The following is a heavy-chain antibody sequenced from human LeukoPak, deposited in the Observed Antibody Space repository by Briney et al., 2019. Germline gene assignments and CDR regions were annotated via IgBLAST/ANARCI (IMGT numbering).Heavy chain of an antibody. J-gene: IGHJ3*02. Sequence: GASVKVSCKASGYTFTSYDINWVRQATGQGLEWMGWMNPNSGNTGYAQKFQGRVTMTRNTSISTAYMELSSLRSEDTAVYYCASSMVWGVNDAFDIWGQGTMVTVSS. CDR1: GYTFTSYD. V-gene: IGHV1-8*01. D-gene: IGHD3-10*01. CDR2: MNPNSGNT. CDR3: ASSMVWGVNDAFDI.